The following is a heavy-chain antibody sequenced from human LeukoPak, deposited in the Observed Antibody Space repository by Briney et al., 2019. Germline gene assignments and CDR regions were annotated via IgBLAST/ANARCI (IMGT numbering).Heavy chain of an antibody. V-gene: IGHV1-69*13. D-gene: IGHD1-1*01. CDR2: IIPIFGTA. CDR1: GGTFSSYA. Sequence: SSVKVSCKASGGTFSSYAISWVRQAPGQGLEWMGGIIPIFGTADYAQKFQGRVTITADESTSTAYMELSSLRSEDTAVYYCASIGPELQLEPEYYFDYWGQGTLVTVSS. J-gene: IGHJ4*02. CDR3: ASIGPELQLEPEYYFDY.